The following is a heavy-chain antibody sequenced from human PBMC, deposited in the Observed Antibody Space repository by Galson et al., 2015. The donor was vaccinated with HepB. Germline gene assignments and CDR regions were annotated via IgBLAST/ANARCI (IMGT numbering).Heavy chain of an antibody. J-gene: IGHJ4*02. Sequence: ETLSLTCTVSGGSISSSSYYWGWIRQPPGKGLEWIGSIYYSGSTYYSPSLKSRVTISVDTSKNQFSLKLSSVTAADTAVYYCARHFILRRIVVVTAIPNHFDYWGQGTLVTVSS. CDR3: ARHFILRRIVVVTAIPNHFDY. CDR2: IYYSGST. CDR1: GGSISSSSYY. V-gene: IGHV4-39*01. D-gene: IGHD2-21*02.